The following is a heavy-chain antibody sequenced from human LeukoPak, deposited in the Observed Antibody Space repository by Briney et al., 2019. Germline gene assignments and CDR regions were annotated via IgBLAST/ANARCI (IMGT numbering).Heavy chain of an antibody. CDR1: GGSISSSSYY. J-gene: IGHJ5*02. V-gene: IGHV4-39*01. Sequence: PSETLSLTCTVSGGSISSSSYYWGWIRQPPGKGLEWIGSIYGSESTYYNPSLKSRVTISVDTSKNQFSLKLSSVTAADTAVYYCGGSGSYPQNPFDPWGQGTLVTVSS. CDR2: IYGSEST. CDR3: GGSGSYPQNPFDP. D-gene: IGHD3-10*01.